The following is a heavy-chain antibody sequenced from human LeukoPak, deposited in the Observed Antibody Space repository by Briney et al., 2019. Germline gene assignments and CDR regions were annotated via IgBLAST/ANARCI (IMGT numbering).Heavy chain of an antibody. CDR1: GGSISSGDYY. D-gene: IGHD3-16*01. CDR2: IYYSGST. V-gene: IGHV4-30-4*08. CDR3: ARIRMITFGGVNDY. Sequence: SETLSLTCTVSGGSISSGDYYWSWIRQPPGKGLEWIGYIYYSGSTYYNPSLKSRVTISVDTSKNQFSLKLSSVNAAEPAVYYWARIRMITFGGVNDYWGQGTLVTVSS. J-gene: IGHJ4*02.